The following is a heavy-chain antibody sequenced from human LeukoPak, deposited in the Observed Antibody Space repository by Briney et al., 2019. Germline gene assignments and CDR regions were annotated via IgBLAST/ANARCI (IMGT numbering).Heavy chain of an antibody. CDR3: ARVIGIMTNDC. V-gene: IGHV4-38-2*01. D-gene: IGHD2/OR15-2a*01. J-gene: IGHJ4*02. CDR2: VYHSGST. Sequence: SETLSLTCAVSGSSISSGYYWGWIRQPPGKGLEWIGSVYHSGSTYYNPSLKSRVTISVDTSKSQFSLNLSSVTAADTAVYYCARVIGIMTNDCWGRGTLATVSS. CDR1: GSSISSGYY.